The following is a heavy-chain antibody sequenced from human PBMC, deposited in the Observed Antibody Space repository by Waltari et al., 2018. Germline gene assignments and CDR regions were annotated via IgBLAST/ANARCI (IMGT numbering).Heavy chain of an antibody. CDR3: ARPGRVGGGSLMGLDY. Sequence: QLQLQESGPGLVKASETLSLTCSVSGGSISSTTYYWGWIRQPPGKGLEWIGSFPYNGNTYYNPSLKSRITISVDTSKNQFSLQLRSVTAADTAMYYCARPGRVGGGSLMGLDYWGQGTLVTVSS. J-gene: IGHJ4*02. D-gene: IGHD2-15*01. CDR1: GGSISSTTYY. CDR2: FPYNGNT. V-gene: IGHV4-39*01.